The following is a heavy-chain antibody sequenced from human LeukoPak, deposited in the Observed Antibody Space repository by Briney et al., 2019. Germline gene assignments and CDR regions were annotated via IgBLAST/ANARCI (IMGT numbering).Heavy chain of an antibody. CDR1: GGSISSSSYY. Sequence: SETLSLTCTVSGGSISSSSYYWGWIRQPPGKGLEWIGSIYYSGSTYYNPSLKSRVTISVDTSKSQFSLKLSSVTAADTAVYYCARHRIQLWAFDYWGQGTLVTVSS. V-gene: IGHV4-39*01. J-gene: IGHJ4*02. CDR2: IYYSGST. D-gene: IGHD5-18*01. CDR3: ARHRIQLWAFDY.